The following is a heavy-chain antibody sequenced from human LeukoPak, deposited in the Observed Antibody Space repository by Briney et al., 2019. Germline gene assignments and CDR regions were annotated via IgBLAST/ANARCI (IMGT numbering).Heavy chain of an antibody. V-gene: IGHV3-23*01. CDR2: ISGSGGST. CDR3: ARVPRSGGSIDY. Sequence: GGSLRLSCAASGFTFSSYAMSWVRQAPGKGLEWVSAISGSGGSTYYADSVKGRFTISRDNSKNTLYLQMNSLRAEDTAVYYCARVPRSGGSIDYWGQGTLVAVSS. J-gene: IGHJ4*02. D-gene: IGHD6-19*01. CDR1: GFTFSSYA.